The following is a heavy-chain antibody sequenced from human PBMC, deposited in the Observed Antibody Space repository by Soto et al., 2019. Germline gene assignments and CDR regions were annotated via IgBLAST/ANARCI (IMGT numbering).Heavy chain of an antibody. V-gene: IGHV1-18*01. D-gene: IGHD6-19*01. CDR3: ARVRRAMSSSGQDGMDV. J-gene: IGHJ6*02. CDR1: GYTFTSYG. Sequence: ASVKVSCKASGYTFTSYGISWVRQAPGQGLEWMGWISAYNGNTNYAQKLQGRVTMTTDTSTSTAYMELRSLRSDDTAVYYCARVRRAMSSSGQDGMDVWGQGTTVTVSS. CDR2: ISAYNGNT.